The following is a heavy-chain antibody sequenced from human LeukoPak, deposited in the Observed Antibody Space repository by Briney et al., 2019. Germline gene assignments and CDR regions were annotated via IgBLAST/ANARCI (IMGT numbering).Heavy chain of an antibody. V-gene: IGHV4-4*07. CDR3: ARQRDTASVGAFDI. D-gene: IGHD5-18*01. CDR2: IYTSGST. CDR1: GGSISSYY. J-gene: IGHJ3*02. Sequence: SETLSLTCTVSGGSISSYYWSWIRQPAGKGLEWIGRIYTSGSTNYNPSLKSRVTMSVDTSKNQFSLKVTSVTATDTALYYCARQRDTASVGAFDIWGQGTMVTVSS.